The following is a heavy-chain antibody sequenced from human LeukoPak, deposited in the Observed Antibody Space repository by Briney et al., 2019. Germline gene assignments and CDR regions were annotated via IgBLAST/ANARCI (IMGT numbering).Heavy chain of an antibody. V-gene: IGHV4-59*01. Sequence: PSETLSLTCTVSGGSISSYYWSWIRQPPGKGLEWIGYIYYSGSTNYNPSLKSRVTISVDTSKNQFSLKLSSVTAADTAVYYCARDHEGASWYPPYYYYMDVWGKGTTVTVSS. CDR2: IYYSGST. CDR1: GGSISSYY. J-gene: IGHJ6*03. D-gene: IGHD6-13*01. CDR3: ARDHEGASWYPPYYYYMDV.